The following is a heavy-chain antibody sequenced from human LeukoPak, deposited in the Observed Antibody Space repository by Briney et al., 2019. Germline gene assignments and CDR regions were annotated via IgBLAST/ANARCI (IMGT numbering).Heavy chain of an antibody. CDR2: ISGSGGST. Sequence: PGGSLRLSCAASGFTFSNYAMSWVRQAPGKGLEWVSPISGSGGSTYYADSVKGRFTISRDNSKNTLYLQMNSLRAEDTAVYFCAKGGCSSTSCFALSYYGMDVWGQGTTVTVSS. V-gene: IGHV3-23*01. CDR1: GFTFSNYA. CDR3: AKGGCSSTSCFALSYYGMDV. J-gene: IGHJ6*02. D-gene: IGHD2-2*01.